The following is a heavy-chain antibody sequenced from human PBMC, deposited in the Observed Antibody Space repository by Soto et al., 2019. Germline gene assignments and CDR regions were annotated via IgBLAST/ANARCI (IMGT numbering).Heavy chain of an antibody. CDR2: INHSETT. D-gene: IGHD3-10*01. CDR3: ARRYYGSGSYFDP. V-gene: IGHV4-34*01. CDR1: GGSFNDYY. J-gene: IGHJ5*02. Sequence: LSLTCAVYGGSFNDYYCSWIRQSPGKGLEWIGEINHSETTNYNPSLKSRVTLSVDTSKNQFSLKLSSVTAADTAVYYCARRYYGSGSYFDPWGQGTLVTVSS.